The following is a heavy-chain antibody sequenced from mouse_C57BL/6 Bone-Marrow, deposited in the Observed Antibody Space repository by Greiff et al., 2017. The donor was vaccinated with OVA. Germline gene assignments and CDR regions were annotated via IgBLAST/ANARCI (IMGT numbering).Heavy chain of an antibody. CDR1: GYTFTDYY. J-gene: IGHJ3*01. V-gene: IGHV1-26*01. CDR2: INPNNGGT. Sequence: EVQLQQSGPELVKPGASVKISCKASGYTFTDYYMNWVKQSHGKSLEWIGDINPNNGGTSYNQKFKGKATLTVDKSSSTAYMELRSLTSEDSAVYYCARGRWLPPWFAYWGQGTLVTVSA. D-gene: IGHD2-3*01. CDR3: ARGRWLPPWFAY.